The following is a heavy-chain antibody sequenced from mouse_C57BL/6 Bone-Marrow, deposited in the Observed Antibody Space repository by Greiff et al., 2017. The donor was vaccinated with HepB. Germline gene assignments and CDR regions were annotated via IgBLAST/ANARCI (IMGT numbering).Heavy chain of an antibody. CDR2: IHPSDSDT. CDR1: GYTFTSYW. D-gene: IGHD2-1*01. CDR3: AILYGNDY. Sequence: QVPLQQPGAELVKPGASVKVSCKASGYTFTSYWMHWVKQRPGQGLEWIGRIHPSDSDTNYNQKFKGKATLTVDKSSSTAYMQISSLTSEDAAVYYCAILYGNDYWGQGTTLTVSS. J-gene: IGHJ2*01. V-gene: IGHV1-74*01.